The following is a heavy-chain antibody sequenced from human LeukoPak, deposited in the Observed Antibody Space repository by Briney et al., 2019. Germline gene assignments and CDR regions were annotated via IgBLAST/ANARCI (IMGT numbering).Heavy chain of an antibody. CDR3: ARGQLGATVY. CDR1: GFTFSRYW. CDR2: IKEDGSEK. Sequence: GGSLRLSCAASGFTFSRYWMTWVRQTPGKGLEWVANIKEDGSEKYYVDSLKGRALISRDNAKRSLYLQLNSLRAEDTAVYYCARGQLGATVYWGQGTLVTVSS. V-gene: IGHV3-7*01. J-gene: IGHJ4*02. D-gene: IGHD1-26*01.